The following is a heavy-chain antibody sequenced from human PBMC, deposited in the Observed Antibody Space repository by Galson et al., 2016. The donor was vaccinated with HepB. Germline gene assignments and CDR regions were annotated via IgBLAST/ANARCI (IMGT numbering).Heavy chain of an antibody. V-gene: IGHV3-23*01. D-gene: IGHD3-22*01. CDR1: EFTFSSYA. J-gene: IGHJ4*02. CDR3: AKHVSGYYVSAHFDY. Sequence: SLRLSCAASEFTFSSYAMSWVRQAPGKGLEWVSAISGRAGSTHYADSVKGRFTISRDNSKNTLYLQMNSLRAEDTAVYYCAKHVSGYYVSAHFDYWGQGTLVTVSS. CDR2: ISGRAGST.